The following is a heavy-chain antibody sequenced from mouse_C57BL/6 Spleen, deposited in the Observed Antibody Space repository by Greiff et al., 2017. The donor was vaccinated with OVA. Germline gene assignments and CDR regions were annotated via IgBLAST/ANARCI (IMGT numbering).Heavy chain of an antibody. D-gene: IGHD4-1*01. CDR1: GYTFTSYW. J-gene: IGHJ2*01. CDR2: IDPSDSET. Sequence: QVQLKQPGAELVRPGSSVKLSCKASGYTFTSYWMHWVKQRPIQGLEWIGNIDPSDSETHYNQKFKDKATLTVDKSSSTAYMQLSSLTSEDSAVYYCARVTGNYFDYWGQGTTLTVSS. V-gene: IGHV1-52*01. CDR3: ARVTGNYFDY.